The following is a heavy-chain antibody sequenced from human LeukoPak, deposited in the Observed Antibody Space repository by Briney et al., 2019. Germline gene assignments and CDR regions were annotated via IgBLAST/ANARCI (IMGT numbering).Heavy chain of an antibody. V-gene: IGHV3-48*01. CDR1: GFTFSSYS. Sequence: GGSLRLSCAASGFTFSSYSMNWVRQAPGKGLEWGSYISGSSSTIYYADSVKGRFTISRDNGKNTLYLQMNSLRAEDTAVYYCATPHQYYDSSGYYYWGQGTLVTVSS. CDR2: ISGSSSTI. J-gene: IGHJ4*02. CDR3: ATPHQYYDSSGYYY. D-gene: IGHD3-22*01.